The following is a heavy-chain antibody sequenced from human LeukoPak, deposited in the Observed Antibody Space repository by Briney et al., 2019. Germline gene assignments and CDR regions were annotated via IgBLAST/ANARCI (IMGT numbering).Heavy chain of an antibody. J-gene: IGHJ4*02. CDR2: INPSGGST. Sequence: ASVKVSCKASGYTFTSYYMHWVRQAPGQGLEWMGIINPSGGSTSYAQKFQGRVTMTRDTSTSIVYMELSSLRSEDTAVYYCARGDCSGGSCPTSWAACFDYWGQGTLVTVSS. CDR1: GYTFTSYY. CDR3: ARGDCSGGSCPTSWAACFDY. V-gene: IGHV1-46*01. D-gene: IGHD2-15*01.